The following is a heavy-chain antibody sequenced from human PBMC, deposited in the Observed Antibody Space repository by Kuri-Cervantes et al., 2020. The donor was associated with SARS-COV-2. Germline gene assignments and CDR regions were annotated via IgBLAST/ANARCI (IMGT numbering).Heavy chain of an antibody. D-gene: IGHD1-26*01. J-gene: IGHJ3*02. V-gene: IGHV4-59*08. CDR3: ARREGGGSYNVAFDI. CDR2: IYHSGSI. CDR1: GGSISSYY. Sequence: ESLKISCTVSGGSISSYYWSWIRQPPGKGLEWIGSIYHSGSIFYNPSLKSRVTILLDTSKNQFSLKLTSVTAADTAVYYCARREGGGSYNVAFDIWGQGTLVTVSS.